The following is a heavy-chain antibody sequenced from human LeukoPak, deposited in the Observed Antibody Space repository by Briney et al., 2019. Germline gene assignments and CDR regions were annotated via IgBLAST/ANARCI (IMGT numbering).Heavy chain of an antibody. CDR3: ARYRGKATVSSLDWFDP. J-gene: IGHJ5*02. CDR2: IYNSGST. V-gene: IGHV4-59*01. Sequence: PSETLSLTCTVSGDSISNYYWSWIRQPPGKGLEWIGLIYNSGSTNYNPSLKSRVTISVDTSKNQFSLKLSSVTASDTAVYYCARYRGKATVSSLDWFDPWGQGTLVTVSS. CDR1: GDSISNYY. D-gene: IGHD4-11*01.